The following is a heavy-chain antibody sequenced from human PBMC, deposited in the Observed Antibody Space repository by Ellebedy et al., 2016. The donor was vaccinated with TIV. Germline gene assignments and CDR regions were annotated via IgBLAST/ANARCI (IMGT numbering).Heavy chain of an antibody. D-gene: IGHD3-10*01. Sequence: SETLSLXCTVSGGSISSYYWSWIRQPPGKGPEWIGYIYYSGSTNYNPSLKSRVTISVDTSKNQFSLKLSSVTAADTAVYYCAREVTARGGSGWYFDLWGRGTLVTVSS. CDR2: IYYSGST. J-gene: IGHJ2*01. V-gene: IGHV4-59*01. CDR1: GGSISSYY. CDR3: AREVTARGGSGWYFDL.